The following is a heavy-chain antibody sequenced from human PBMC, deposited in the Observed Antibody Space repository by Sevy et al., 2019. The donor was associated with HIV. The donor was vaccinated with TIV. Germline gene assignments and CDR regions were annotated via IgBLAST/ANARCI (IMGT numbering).Heavy chain of an antibody. CDR2: ISSSSSTI. J-gene: IGHJ6*03. D-gene: IGHD3-22*01. Sequence: GGSLRLSCAASGFTFSSYSMNWVRQAPGKGLEWVSYISSSSSTIYYADSVKGRFTISRDNAKNSLYLQMNSLRDEDTAVYYCARDVSYDSSGTPDYMDVWRKGTTVTVSS. CDR3: ARDVSYDSSGTPDYMDV. CDR1: GFTFSSYS. V-gene: IGHV3-48*02.